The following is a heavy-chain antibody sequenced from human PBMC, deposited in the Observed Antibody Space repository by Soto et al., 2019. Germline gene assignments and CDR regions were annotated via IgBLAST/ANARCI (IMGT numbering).Heavy chain of an antibody. D-gene: IGHD3-22*01. CDR2: INHSGST. J-gene: IGHJ4*02. Sequence: SETLSLTCAVYGGSFSGYYWSWIRQPPGKGLEWIGEINHSGSTNYNPSLKSLVTISVDTSKNQFSLKLSSVTAADTAVYYCARGRGRYDSSGYLDYWGQGXLVTVSS. CDR1: GGSFSGYY. CDR3: ARGRGRYDSSGYLDY. V-gene: IGHV4-34*01.